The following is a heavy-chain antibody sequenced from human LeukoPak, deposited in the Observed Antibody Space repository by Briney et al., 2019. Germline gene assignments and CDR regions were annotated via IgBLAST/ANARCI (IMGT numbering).Heavy chain of an antibody. CDR2: SGST. D-gene: IGHD3-10*01. J-gene: IGHJ6*02. CDR3: ARTSRHYYGSGSNLTPWPAGMDV. CDR1: GGSISNYY. V-gene: IGHV4-59*01. Sequence: SETLSLTCTVSGGSISNYYWTWIRQSPGKGLERIGYSGSTNYNPALKSRVTISVDTSKNQFSLRLSSVTAADTAVYYCARTSRHYYGSGSNLTPWPAGMDVWGQGTTVSVSS.